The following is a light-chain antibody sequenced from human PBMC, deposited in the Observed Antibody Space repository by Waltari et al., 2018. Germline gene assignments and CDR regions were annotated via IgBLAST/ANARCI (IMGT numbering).Light chain of an antibody. CDR2: DAT. CDR1: TGVVTRGDY. V-gene: IGLV7-43*01. Sequence: QTVVTQEPSLTVSPGGTIPLTCASTTGVVTRGDYPYWFQQKPGQAPRTLIYDATNKHSWTPARFSGSLLGDKAALTLSAVQPEDEAEYYCLLHYGGIWVFGGGTKLTVL. CDR3: LLHYGGIWV. J-gene: IGLJ3*02.